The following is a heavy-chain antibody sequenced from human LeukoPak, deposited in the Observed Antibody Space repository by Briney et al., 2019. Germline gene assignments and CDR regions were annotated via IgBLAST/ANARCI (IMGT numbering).Heavy chain of an antibody. D-gene: IGHD1-1*01. CDR2: ISWNSGSI. CDR1: GFTFDDYA. V-gene: IGHV3-9*01. CDR3: AKDIGQLTDY. Sequence: GGSLRLSCAASGFTFDDYAMHWVRQAPGKGLEWVSGISWNSGSIGYADSVKGRFTISRDNAKNSLYLQMNSLRAEDTALYYCAKDIGQLTDYWGQGTLVTVSS. J-gene: IGHJ4*02.